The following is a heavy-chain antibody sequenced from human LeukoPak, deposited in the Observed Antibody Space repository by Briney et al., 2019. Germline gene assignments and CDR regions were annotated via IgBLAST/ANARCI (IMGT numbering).Heavy chain of an antibody. CDR2: IYHSGST. CDR3: ARVQLWFGEGWFDP. V-gene: IGHV4-30-2*01. J-gene: IGHJ5*02. CDR1: GGSISGGGYS. D-gene: IGHD3-10*01. Sequence: PQTLSLTCAVSGGSISGGGYSWSWIRQPPGKGLEWIGYIYHSGSTYYNPSLKSRVTISVDRSKNQFSLKLSSVTAADTAVYYCARVQLWFGEGWFDPWGQGTLVTVSS.